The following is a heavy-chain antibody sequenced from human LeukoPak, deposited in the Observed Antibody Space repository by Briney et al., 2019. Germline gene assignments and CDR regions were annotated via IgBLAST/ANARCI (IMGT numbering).Heavy chain of an antibody. CDR1: GYTFTSYD. Sequence: ASVKVSCKASGYTFTSYDINWVRQATGQGLEWMGWMNPNSGNAGYAQKFQGRVTMTGNTSISTAYMELSSLRSEDTAVYYCARGSSGWFNYYYYMDVWGKGTTVAVSS. V-gene: IGHV1-8*01. CDR3: ARGSSGWFNYYYYMDV. J-gene: IGHJ6*03. D-gene: IGHD6-19*01. CDR2: MNPNSGNA.